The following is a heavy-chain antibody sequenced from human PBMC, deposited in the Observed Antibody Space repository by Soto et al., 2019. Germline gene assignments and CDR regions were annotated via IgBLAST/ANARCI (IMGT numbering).Heavy chain of an antibody. V-gene: IGHV3-30-3*01. Sequence: QVQLVESGGGVVQPGRSLRLSCAASGFTFSSYAMHWVRQAPGKGLEWVAVISYDGSNKYYADSVKGRFTISRDNSKNTLYLQMSSLRAEDTAVYYCAKGPLPFSTTLWFDYWGQGTLVTVSS. CDR3: AKGPLPFSTTLWFDY. J-gene: IGHJ4*02. CDR1: GFTFSSYA. D-gene: IGHD2-2*01. CDR2: ISYDGSNK.